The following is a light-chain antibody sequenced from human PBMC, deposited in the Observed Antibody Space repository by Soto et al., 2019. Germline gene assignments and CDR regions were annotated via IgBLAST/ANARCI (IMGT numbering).Light chain of an antibody. CDR3: QKYCSGIT. Sequence: DIQMTQSPSSLSASVGDRVTITCRASQGISNFLAWYQQKPGKVPKLLISAASTLQSGVPSRFSGSGSGTDFTLTITSLQPEDVATYYCQKYCSGITFGQGTRLEIK. V-gene: IGKV1-27*01. CDR2: AAS. CDR1: QGISNF. J-gene: IGKJ5*01.